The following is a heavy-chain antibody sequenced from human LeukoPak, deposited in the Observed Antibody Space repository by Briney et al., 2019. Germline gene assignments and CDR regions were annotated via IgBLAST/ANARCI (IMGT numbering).Heavy chain of an antibody. V-gene: IGHV1-2*02. J-gene: IGHJ3*02. D-gene: IGHD3-22*01. Sequence: VASVKVSCKASGYTFTGYYMHWVRQAPGQGLEWMGWINPNSGGTNYAQKFQGRVTMTRDTSISTAYMELRSLRSEDTAVYYCARVHFRYDSSGSDAFDIWGQGTMVTVSS. CDR1: GYTFTGYY. CDR3: ARVHFRYDSSGSDAFDI. CDR2: INPNSGGT.